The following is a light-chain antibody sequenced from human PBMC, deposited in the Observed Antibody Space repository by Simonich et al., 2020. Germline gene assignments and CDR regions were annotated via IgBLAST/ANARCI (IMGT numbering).Light chain of an antibody. CDR1: SSNIGSNY. CDR3: AAWDDSLSGGV. Sequence: QSVLTQPPSASGTPGQRVTISCSGSSSNIGSNYVYWYQQLPGTAPKLLISSNNQRPSWVPDRFSGSKSGTSASLAIRGLRSEDEAEYYCAAWDDSLSGGVFGGGTKLTVL. J-gene: IGLJ3*02. CDR2: SNN. V-gene: IGLV1-47*02.